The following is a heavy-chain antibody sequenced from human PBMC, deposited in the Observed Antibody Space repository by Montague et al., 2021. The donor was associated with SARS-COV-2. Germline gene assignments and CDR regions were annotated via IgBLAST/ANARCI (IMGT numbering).Heavy chain of an antibody. Sequence: SETLSLTCAVSGGFISSGNWWSWVRQPPGKGLEWIGEIFHSGAAXYNPSLKSRPTISMDKSKNEFSLKLNSVTAADTAMYYCARDFVAAVPDRFDSWGQGVLVTVSS. CDR1: GGFISSGNW. CDR3: ARDFVAAVPDRFDS. CDR2: IFHSGAA. V-gene: IGHV4/OR15-8*02. J-gene: IGHJ4*02. D-gene: IGHD6-13*01.